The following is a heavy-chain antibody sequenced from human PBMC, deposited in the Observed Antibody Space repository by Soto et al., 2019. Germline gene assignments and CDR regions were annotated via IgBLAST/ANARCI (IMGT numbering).Heavy chain of an antibody. V-gene: IGHV4-59*12. D-gene: IGHD3-10*01. CDR3: ARGRFNYGSGSYYRYYYGMDV. CDR1: GGSISTYY. J-gene: IGHJ6*02. CDR2: IYYSGIT. Sequence: PSETLSLTCTVSGGSISTYYWSWIRQPPGKGLEWIGYIYYSGITNYNPSLKSRVTISVDTSKNQFSLKLSSVTAADTAVYYCARGRFNYGSGSYYRYYYGMDVWGQGTLVTVSS.